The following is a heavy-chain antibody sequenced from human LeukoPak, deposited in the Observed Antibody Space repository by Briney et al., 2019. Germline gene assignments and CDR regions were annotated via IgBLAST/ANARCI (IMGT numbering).Heavy chain of an antibody. CDR3: AREIAVAGAGSLGY. J-gene: IGHJ4*02. V-gene: IGHV4-59*01. CDR2: IYYSGST. Sequence: SETLSLTCTVSGGPISSYYWSWIRQPPGKGLEWIGYIYYSGSTNYNPSLKSRVTISVVTSKNQFSLRLSSVTAADTAVYYCAREIAVAGAGSLGYWGQGTLVTVSS. CDR1: GGPISSYY. D-gene: IGHD6-19*01.